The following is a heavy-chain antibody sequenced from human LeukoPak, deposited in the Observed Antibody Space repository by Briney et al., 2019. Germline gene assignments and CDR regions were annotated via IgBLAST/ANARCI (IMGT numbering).Heavy chain of an antibody. CDR2: ISRSNSYI. Sequence: GGSLRLSCAASGFTFSTYSMNWVRQAPGKGLEWVSSISRSNSYIHYADSLKGRFTISRDNAKNSLYLQMNSLRAEDTAVYYCARMPEVWGKGTTVAISS. CDR3: ARMPEV. V-gene: IGHV3-21*01. J-gene: IGHJ6*04. D-gene: IGHD2-2*01. CDR1: GFTFSTYS.